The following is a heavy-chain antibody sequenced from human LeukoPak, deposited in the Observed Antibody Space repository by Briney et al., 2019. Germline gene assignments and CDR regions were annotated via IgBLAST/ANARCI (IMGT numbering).Heavy chain of an antibody. Sequence: SETLSLTCSVSGGSVSGYCWSWIRQPPGKGLEWIGYIYYTGATLYSPSLKSRVTMSLDTSDNQISLKLSSVTAADTAVYYCARHDAVPVIRRGFDFWGQGTLVTVSS. CDR3: ARHDAVPVIRRGFDF. D-gene: IGHD2-21*01. CDR2: IYYTGAT. J-gene: IGHJ4*02. CDR1: GGSVSGYC. V-gene: IGHV4-59*08.